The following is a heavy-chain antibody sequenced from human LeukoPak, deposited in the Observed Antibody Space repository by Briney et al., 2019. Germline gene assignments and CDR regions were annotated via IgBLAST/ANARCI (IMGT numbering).Heavy chain of an antibody. CDR2: ISYDGSNK. D-gene: IGHD6-13*01. CDR3: ARAPIAAAGLFFDY. Sequence: GGSLRLSCAASGFTFSSYGMHWVRQAPGKGLEWVAVISYDGSNKYYADSVKGRFTISRDNSKNTLYLQMNSLRAEDTAVYYCARAPIAAAGLFFDYWGQGTLVTVSS. V-gene: IGHV3-30*03. J-gene: IGHJ4*02. CDR1: GFTFSSYG.